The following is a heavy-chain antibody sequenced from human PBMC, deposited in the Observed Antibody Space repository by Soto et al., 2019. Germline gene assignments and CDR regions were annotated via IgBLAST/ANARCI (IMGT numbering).Heavy chain of an antibody. CDR2: IWNDGTTE. CDR1: GLTLTDYG. CDR3: ATDVHGETDDFWRGSLGN. V-gene: IGHV3-33*03. D-gene: IGHD3-3*01. J-gene: IGHJ4*02. Sequence: QVQLVESGGSVVQPGRSFRLSCSVSGLTLTDYGVHWVRRAPGKGLEWVSLIWNDGTTEYYIDSVKGRFTISRDNSKNMFFLQMNNLTAEDTAVYYCATDVHGETDDFWRGSLGNWGQGTLVTVSS.